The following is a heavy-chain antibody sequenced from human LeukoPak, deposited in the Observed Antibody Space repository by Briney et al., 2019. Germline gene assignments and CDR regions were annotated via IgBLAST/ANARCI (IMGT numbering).Heavy chain of an antibody. Sequence: GASVKVSCKASGGTFSSYAISWVRQAPGQGLEWMGGIIPIFGTANYAQKFQGRVTITVDESTSTAYMELSSPRSEDTAVYYCASYSGSYWLADYWGQGTLVTVSS. CDR2: IIPIFGTA. V-gene: IGHV1-69*13. D-gene: IGHD1-26*01. J-gene: IGHJ4*02. CDR3: ASYSGSYWLADY. CDR1: GGTFSSYA.